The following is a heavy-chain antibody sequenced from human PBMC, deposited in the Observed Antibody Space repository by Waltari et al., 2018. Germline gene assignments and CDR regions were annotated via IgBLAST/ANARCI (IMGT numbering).Heavy chain of an antibody. J-gene: IGHJ6*02. CDR2: IYYSGST. CDR3: ARGSSGWDYYYYYGMDV. CDR1: GGSISSSSYY. Sequence: QLQLQESGPGLVKPSETLSLTCTVSGGSISSSSYYWGWIRQPPGKGLEWIGSIYYSGSTYYNPSLKSRVTISVDTSKNQFSLKLSSVTAADTAVYYCARGSSGWDYYYYYGMDVWGQGTVVTVSS. V-gene: IGHV4-39*07. D-gene: IGHD6-19*01.